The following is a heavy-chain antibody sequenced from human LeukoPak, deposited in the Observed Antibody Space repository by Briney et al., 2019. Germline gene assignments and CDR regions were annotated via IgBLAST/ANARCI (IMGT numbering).Heavy chain of an antibody. CDR3: ARGPGMGYCSSTSCPTDY. Sequence: PSETLSLTRTVSGGSISSYYWSWIRQPPGKGLEWIGYIYYSGSTNYNPSLKSRVTISVDTSKNQFSLKLSSVTAADTAVYYCARGPGMGYCSSTSCPTDYWGQGTLVTVSS. CDR2: IYYSGST. J-gene: IGHJ4*02. V-gene: IGHV4-59*01. CDR1: GGSISSYY. D-gene: IGHD2-2*01.